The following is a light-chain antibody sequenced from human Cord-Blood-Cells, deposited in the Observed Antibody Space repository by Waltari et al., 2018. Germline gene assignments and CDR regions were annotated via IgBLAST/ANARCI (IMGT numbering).Light chain of an antibody. V-gene: IGKV3-20*01. CDR2: GAS. Sequence: EIVLTQSPGTLSLSPGERATLLCRASQSVSSSYLAWYQQKPGQAPRLLIYGASSRATGIPDRFSGSGSGTYFTLTISRLEPEDFAVYYCQQYGSSRTFGQGTKVEIK. J-gene: IGKJ1*01. CDR3: QQYGSSRT. CDR1: QSVSSSY.